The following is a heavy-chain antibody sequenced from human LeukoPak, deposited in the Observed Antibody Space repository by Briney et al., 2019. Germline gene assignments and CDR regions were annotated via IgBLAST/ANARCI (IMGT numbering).Heavy chain of an antibody. CDR1: GFTFDDYA. CDR3: AKDTRLAVAGTFDY. J-gene: IGHJ4*02. Sequence: GGSLRLSCAASGFTFDDYAMHWVRQAPGKGLEWVSGISWNSGSIGYADSVKGRFTISRDNAKNSLYLQMNSLRAADTALYYCAKDTRLAVAGTFDYWGQGTLVTVSS. V-gene: IGHV3-9*01. CDR2: ISWNSGSI. D-gene: IGHD6-19*01.